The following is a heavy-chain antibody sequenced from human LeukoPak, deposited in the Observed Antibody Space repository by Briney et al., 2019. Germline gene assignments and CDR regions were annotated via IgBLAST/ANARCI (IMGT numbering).Heavy chain of an antibody. CDR1: GGSISSSSYY. J-gene: IGHJ4*02. CDR3: ARTPIAAAGRFSEWMSESNYFDY. V-gene: IGHV4-39*01. CDR2: IYYSGST. D-gene: IGHD6-13*01. Sequence: SETLSLTCIVSGGSISSSSYYWGWIRQPPGKGLEWIGSIYYSGSTYYNPSLKSRVTISVDTSKNQFSLKLSSVTAADTAVYYCARTPIAAAGRFSEWMSESNYFDYWGQGTLVTVSS.